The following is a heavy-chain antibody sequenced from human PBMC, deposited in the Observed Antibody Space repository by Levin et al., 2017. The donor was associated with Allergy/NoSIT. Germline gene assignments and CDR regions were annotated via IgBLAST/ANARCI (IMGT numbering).Heavy chain of an antibody. CDR3: ARDQVNDSGGMDG. J-gene: IGHJ6*02. D-gene: IGHD3-22*01. CDR1: GDSIRSSC. Sequence: SQTLSLTCTVSGDSIRSSCWGWIRQPAGKGLEWIGRIFPSGSTNYNPSLKSRVTMSVDTSKNQFSLKLSSVTAADTAVYYCARDQVNDSGGMDGWGQGTTVTVSS. V-gene: IGHV4-4*07. CDR2: IFPSGST.